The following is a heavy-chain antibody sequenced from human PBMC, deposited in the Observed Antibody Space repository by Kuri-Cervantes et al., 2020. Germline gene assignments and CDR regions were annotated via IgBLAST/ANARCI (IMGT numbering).Heavy chain of an antibody. J-gene: IGHJ4*02. CDR3: AKGMTKLDY. CDR1: GGSFSGYY. CDR2: INHSGST. V-gene: IGHV4-34*01. Sequence: ESLKISCAVYGGSFSGYYWSWIRQPPGKGLEWIGEINHSGSTNYNPSLKSRVTMSVDTSKNQLSLKLTSVTAADTSLYYCAKGMTKLDYWGQGTLVTVSS.